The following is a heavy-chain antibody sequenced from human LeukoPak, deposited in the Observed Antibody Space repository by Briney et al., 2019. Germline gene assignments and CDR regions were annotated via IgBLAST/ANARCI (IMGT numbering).Heavy chain of an antibody. CDR1: GFTFSSYT. D-gene: IGHD3-22*01. CDR3: ARDLGQYYDTSDNWFDP. J-gene: IGHJ5*02. CDR2: ITSSSTYR. V-gene: IGHV3-21*06. Sequence: GGSLRLSCAASGFTFSSYTMNWVRQAPGKGPEWVSSITSSSTYRYYADSVKGRFTISRDNAKNSLSLQMNSLRAEDTAVYYCARDLGQYYDTSDNWFDPWGQGTLVTVSS.